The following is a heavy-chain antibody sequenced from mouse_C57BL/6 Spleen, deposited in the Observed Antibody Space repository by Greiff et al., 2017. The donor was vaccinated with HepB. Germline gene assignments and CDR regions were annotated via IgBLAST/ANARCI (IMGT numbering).Heavy chain of an antibody. CDR3: SRGVYDGYYVGYFDV. CDR2: INPNNGGT. Sequence: EVQLQQSGPELVKPGASVKISCKASGYTFTDYYMNWVKQSPGKSLEWIGDINPNNGGTSYNQKFKGKATLTVDKSSSTAYMELRSLTSEDSAVYYCSRGVYDGYYVGYFDVWGTGTTVTVSS. D-gene: IGHD2-3*01. J-gene: IGHJ1*03. CDR1: GYTFTDYY. V-gene: IGHV1-26*01.